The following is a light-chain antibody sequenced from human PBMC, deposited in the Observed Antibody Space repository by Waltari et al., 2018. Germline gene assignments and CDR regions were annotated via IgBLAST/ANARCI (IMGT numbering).Light chain of an antibody. J-gene: IGKJ2*01. CDR2: WAS. CDR3: QQYYSIPYT. Sequence: DIVMTQSPDSLAVSLGERATIHCKSSQSVLYSSNNKNYLAWYQQKPGQPPKLLIYWASTRESGVPDRFSGRGSGTDFTLTISSLQAEDVAVYYCQQYYSIPYTFGQGTKLEIK. CDR1: QSVLYSSNNKNY. V-gene: IGKV4-1*01.